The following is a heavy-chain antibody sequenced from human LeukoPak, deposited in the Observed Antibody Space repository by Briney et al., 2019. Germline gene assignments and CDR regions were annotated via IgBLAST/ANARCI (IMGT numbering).Heavy chain of an antibody. V-gene: IGHV5-51*01. Sequence: GESLKISCKGSGHSFINYRIAWVRQMPGKGLEWMGIIYPGDSDTRYSPSFQGQVTISVDKSISTAYLQWRNLRASDTAMYYCARLSDSGSNSFFDYWGQGTLVTVSS. CDR1: GHSFINYR. D-gene: IGHD6-19*01. J-gene: IGHJ4*02. CDR3: ARLSDSGSNSFFDY. CDR2: IYPGDSDT.